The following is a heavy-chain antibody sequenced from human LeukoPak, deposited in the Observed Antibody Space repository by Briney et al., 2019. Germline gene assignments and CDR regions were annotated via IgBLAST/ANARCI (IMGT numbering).Heavy chain of an antibody. CDR3: ASSTGLVGANFDY. Sequence: GESLKISCKGSGYSFPTYWIGWVRQMPGKGLESMGIIYPGDSETRYNPSFQGQVTISADKSISTAYLQWSSLKASDTAMYYCASSTGLVGANFDYWGQGTLVTVSS. CDR1: GYSFPTYW. J-gene: IGHJ4*02. D-gene: IGHD1-26*01. CDR2: IYPGDSET. V-gene: IGHV5-51*01.